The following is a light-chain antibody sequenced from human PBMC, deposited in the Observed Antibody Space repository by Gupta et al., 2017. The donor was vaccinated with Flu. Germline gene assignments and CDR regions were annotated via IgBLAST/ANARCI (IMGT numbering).Light chain of an antibody. V-gene: IGLV1-44*01. J-gene: IGLJ2*01. CDR2: GND. CDR1: DSNIGGNS. CDR3: ATWDDNMNVVV. Sequence: QSVLSQPPSASGTPGQRVSISYSGSDSNIGGNSVNWYQQLPGTAPKLLIYGNDQRRSGVPDRFSGSKSGSSATLAISGLQSEDEADYYCATWDDNMNVVVFGGGTKLTVL.